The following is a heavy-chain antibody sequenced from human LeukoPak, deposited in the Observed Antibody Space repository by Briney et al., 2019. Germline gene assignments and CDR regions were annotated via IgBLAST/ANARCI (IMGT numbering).Heavy chain of an antibody. CDR3: ARGDTAMDNLFNY. CDR2: INHSGST. D-gene: IGHD5-18*01. CDR1: GGSFSGYY. J-gene: IGHJ4*02. Sequence: ASETLSLTCAVYGGSFSGYYWSWIRQPPGKGLEWIGEINHSGSTNYNPSLKSRVTISVDTSKNQFSLKLSSVTAADTAVYYCARGDTAMDNLFNYWGQGTLLTVSS. V-gene: IGHV4-34*01.